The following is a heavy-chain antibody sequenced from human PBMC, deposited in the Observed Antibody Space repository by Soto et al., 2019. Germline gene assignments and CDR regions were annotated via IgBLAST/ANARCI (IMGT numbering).Heavy chain of an antibody. V-gene: IGHV3-23*01. CDR3: ARGSTDSYPGSRIFDF. D-gene: IGHD3-10*01. J-gene: IGHJ4*02. CDR2: ITDTGGDA. CDR1: GLTFGSRA. Sequence: GSLRLSCVASGLTFGSRAMSWVRQAPGEGLQWVSTITDTGGDAKYADSVRGRFVISRDNSKKTLYLQMTSLTAEDSAMYFCARGSTDSYPGSRIFDFWGRGTLVTVSS.